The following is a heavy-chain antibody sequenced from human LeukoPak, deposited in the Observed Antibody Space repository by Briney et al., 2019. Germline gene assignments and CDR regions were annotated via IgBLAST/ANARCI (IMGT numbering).Heavy chain of an antibody. CDR1: GFTFSSYV. J-gene: IGHJ4*02. D-gene: IGHD3-22*01. CDR3: ARDLDTFDYYDSSGPLVY. V-gene: IGHV3-30-3*01. CDR2: IFPSGGEI. Sequence: PGGSLRLSCAASGFTFSSYVMHWVRQPPGKGLEWVSSIFPSGGEIHYADSVRGRFTISRDNSKSTLSLQMNSLRAEDTAVYYCARDLDTFDYYDSSGPLVYWGQGTLVTVSS.